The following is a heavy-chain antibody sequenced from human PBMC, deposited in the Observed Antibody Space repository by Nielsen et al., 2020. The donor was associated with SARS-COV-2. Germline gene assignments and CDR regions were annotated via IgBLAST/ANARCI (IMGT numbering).Heavy chain of an antibody. J-gene: IGHJ5*02. V-gene: IGHV5-51*01. CDR2: IYPRDSDT. D-gene: IGHD2/OR15-2a*01. CDR1: GYTFTSYG. CDR3: ARQPRSIISNWFDP. Sequence: GESLKISCQGSGYTFTSYGIGWVRQMPGKGLEWMGVIYPRDSDTRYNPSFQGQVTISADKSITTAYLQWSSLEAPDSAMYYCARQPRSIISNWFDPWGQGTLVTVST.